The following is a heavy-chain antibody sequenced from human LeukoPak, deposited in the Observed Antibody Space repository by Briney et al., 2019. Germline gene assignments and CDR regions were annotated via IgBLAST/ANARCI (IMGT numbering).Heavy chain of an antibody. Sequence: GRSLRLSCAASGFTFSSYAMSWVRQAPGKGLEWVSGISGSGDNTYYADSVKGRFTISGDNSKNMLYVQVNSLGTEDTAAYYCAKGSYYDSSGSFYFDYWGQGTLVTVSS. CDR1: GFTFSSYA. D-gene: IGHD3-22*01. J-gene: IGHJ4*02. CDR3: AKGSYYDSSGSFYFDY. CDR2: ISGSGDNT. V-gene: IGHV3-23*01.